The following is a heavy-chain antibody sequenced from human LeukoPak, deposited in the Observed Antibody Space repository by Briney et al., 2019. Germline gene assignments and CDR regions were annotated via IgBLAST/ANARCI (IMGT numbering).Heavy chain of an antibody. J-gene: IGHJ3*02. CDR3: TIVASVAFDI. CDR2: IKSKTDGGTT. Sequence: PSETLSLTCTVSGGSISSYYWSWVRQAPGKGLEWVGRIKSKTDGGTTDYAAPVKGRFTISRDDSKNTLYLQMNSLKTEDTAVYYCTIVASVAFDIWGQGTMVTVSS. V-gene: IGHV3-15*01. CDR1: GGSISSYY.